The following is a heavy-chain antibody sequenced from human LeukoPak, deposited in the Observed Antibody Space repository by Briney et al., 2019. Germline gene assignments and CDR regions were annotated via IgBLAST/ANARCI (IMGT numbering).Heavy chain of an antibody. Sequence: GGSLRLSCAASGFTVSNNYMSWVRQAPGKGLEWVSVIYSGGSTYYADSVKGRFTISRDNSKNTLYLQMNSLRAEDTAVYYCAKDGYSGYDTPYYFDYWGQGTLVTVSS. J-gene: IGHJ4*02. CDR2: IYSGGST. V-gene: IGHV3-53*01. CDR1: GFTVSNNY. CDR3: AKDGYSGYDTPYYFDY. D-gene: IGHD5-12*01.